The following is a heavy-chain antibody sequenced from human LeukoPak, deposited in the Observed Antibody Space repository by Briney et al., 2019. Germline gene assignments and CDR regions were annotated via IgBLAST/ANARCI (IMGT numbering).Heavy chain of an antibody. D-gene: IGHD5-24*01. CDR2: IYYSGST. J-gene: IGHJ4*02. CDR1: GGSISSGGYY. V-gene: IGHV4-61*08. CDR3: ARHHEHGYNYFDN. Sequence: KPSETLSLTCTVSGGSISSGGYYWSWIRQHPGKGLEWIGYIYYSGSTNYNPSLKSRVTISVDTSKNQFSLKLSSVTAADTAVYYCARHHEHGYNYFDNWGQGTLVTVSS.